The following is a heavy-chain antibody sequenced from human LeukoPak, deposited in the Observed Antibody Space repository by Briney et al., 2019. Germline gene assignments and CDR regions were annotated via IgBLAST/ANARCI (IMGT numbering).Heavy chain of an antibody. D-gene: IGHD2-8*01. J-gene: IGHJ4*02. CDR2: MNPSGRT. CDR3: ARGLKPYCTNGVCYTGDF. Sequence: SETLSLTCGVYGGPLSGFYWNWIRQPPGKGLEWIGEMNPSGRTTYNPSLKSRVSMSLDTSKNQFSLKLSSVTAADTAVYYCARGLKPYCTNGVCYTGDFWGQGTLVTVSP. V-gene: IGHV4-34*01. CDR1: GGPLSGFY.